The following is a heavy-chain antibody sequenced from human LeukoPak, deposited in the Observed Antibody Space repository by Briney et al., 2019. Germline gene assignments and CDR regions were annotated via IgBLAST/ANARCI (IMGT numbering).Heavy chain of an antibody. CDR3: AKKPVGRAAGYYFDY. CDR2: ISGSGGST. D-gene: IGHD6-13*01. J-gene: IGHJ4*02. CDR1: GFTFSSYA. Sequence: PGASLRLSRAASGFTFSSYAMSWVRQAPGKGLEWVSAISGSGGSTYYADSVKGRFTISRDNSKNTLYLQMNSLRAEDTAVYYCAKKPVGRAAGYYFDYWGQGTLVTVSS. V-gene: IGHV3-23*01.